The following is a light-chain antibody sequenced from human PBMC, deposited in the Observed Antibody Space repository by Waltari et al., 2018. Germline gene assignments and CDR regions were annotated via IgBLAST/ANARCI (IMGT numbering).Light chain of an antibody. CDR2: KVS. Sequence: DVVMTQSPLSLPVTLGQPASISCRSSQRLVHSDGNAYLTWFQQRPGLSPRRLIYKVSNRDSGVPDRFSGSGSGTDFTLKISRVEAEDVGVYYCMQNTHWPFTFGPGTQVDFK. CDR3: MQNTHWPFT. V-gene: IGKV2-30*02. J-gene: IGKJ3*01. CDR1: QRLVHSDGNAY.